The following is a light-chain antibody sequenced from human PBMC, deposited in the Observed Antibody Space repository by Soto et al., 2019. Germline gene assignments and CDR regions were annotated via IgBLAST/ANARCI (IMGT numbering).Light chain of an antibody. CDR1: QGISND. J-gene: IGKJ3*01. Sequence: DIQMTQSPPSLSASVGDRVTITCLASQGISNDLAWYQQKPGQVPKLLIYAASTLQSGVPSRFSGSGSGTDFTLTISSLQPEDVATYYCQKHNTAPGTFGPGTKVDIK. CDR2: AAS. CDR3: QKHNTAPGT. V-gene: IGKV1-27*01.